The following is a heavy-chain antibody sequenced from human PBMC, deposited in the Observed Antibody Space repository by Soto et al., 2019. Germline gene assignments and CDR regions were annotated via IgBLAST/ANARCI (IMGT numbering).Heavy chain of an antibody. D-gene: IGHD3-16*02. J-gene: IGHJ5*01. CDR3: ASGSRYTSYWLDS. Sequence: SETLSLTCTVYGGSFSGYYWSWIRQPPGTGLEWIGEVNDSGSGNYNPSLKSRVTISVDTSKNQFSLKLSSVTDADTAVYYWASGSRYTSYWLDSWGQGTPVPVSS. V-gene: IGHV4-34*01. CDR1: GGSFSGYY. CDR2: VNDSGSG.